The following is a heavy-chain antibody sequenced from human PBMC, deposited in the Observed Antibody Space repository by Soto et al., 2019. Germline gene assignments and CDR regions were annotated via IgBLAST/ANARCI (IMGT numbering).Heavy chain of an antibody. J-gene: IGHJ4*02. CDR1: GFTFSSYA. CDR2: ISGSGGST. Sequence: GGSLRLSCAASGFTFSSYAMSWVRQAPGKGLEWVSAISGSGGSTYYADSVKGRFTISRDNSKNTLYLQMNSLRAEDTAVYYCAKDLFDYGDYYLGSLLTTWGQGTLVTVSS. V-gene: IGHV3-23*01. D-gene: IGHD4-17*01. CDR3: AKDLFDYGDYYLGSLLTT.